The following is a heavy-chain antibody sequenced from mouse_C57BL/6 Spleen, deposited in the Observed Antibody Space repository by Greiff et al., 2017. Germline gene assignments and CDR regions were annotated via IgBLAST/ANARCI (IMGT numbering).Heavy chain of an antibody. CDR1: GFTFSSYA. V-gene: IGHV5-4*03. Sequence: EVKLMESGGGLVKPGGSLKLSCAASGFTFSSYAMSWVRQTPEKRLEWVATISDGGSYTYYPDNVKGRFTISRDNAKNHLYLQMSHLKSEDTAMYYCARSYYYGSSPSYWYFDVWGTGTTGTVSS. CDR2: ISDGGSYT. J-gene: IGHJ1*03. CDR3: ARSYYYGSSPSYWYFDV. D-gene: IGHD1-1*01.